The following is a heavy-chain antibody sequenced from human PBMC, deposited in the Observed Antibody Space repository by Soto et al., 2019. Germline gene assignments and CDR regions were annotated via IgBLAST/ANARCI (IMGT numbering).Heavy chain of an antibody. CDR3: ASTIAARPPYYYGMDV. CDR1: GYSFTSYW. Sequence: GASRKISCKGSGYSFTSYWISWVRQMPGKGLEWMGRIDPSDSYTNHSPSFQGHVTISADKSISTAYLQWSSLKASDTAMYYCASTIAARPPYYYGMDVWGQGTTVTVSS. J-gene: IGHJ6*02. CDR2: IDPSDSYT. V-gene: IGHV5-10-1*01. D-gene: IGHD6-6*01.